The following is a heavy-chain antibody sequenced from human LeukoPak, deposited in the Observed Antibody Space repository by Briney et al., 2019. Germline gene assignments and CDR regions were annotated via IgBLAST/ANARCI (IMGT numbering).Heavy chain of an antibody. CDR1: GYTFTGYY. D-gene: IGHD2-15*01. V-gene: IGHV1-2*02. CDR3: ARVRSVVGGTIGY. J-gene: IGHJ4*02. Sequence: ASVRVACKASGYTFTGYYMHWVRQAPGQGLEWMGWLNPNSGGTNYVQKFQGRVTMTRDTSISTAYMALSSLRSDDTAVYYCARVRSVVGGTIGYWGQGTLVTVSS. CDR2: LNPNSGGT.